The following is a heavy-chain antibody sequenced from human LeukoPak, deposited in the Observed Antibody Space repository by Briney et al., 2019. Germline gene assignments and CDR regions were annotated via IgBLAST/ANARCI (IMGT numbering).Heavy chain of an antibody. CDR1: GGTFSSYA. D-gene: IGHD5-18*01. CDR3: AREGGYSYGYALDY. CDR2: IIPILGIA. J-gene: IGHJ4*02. Sequence: GASVKVSCKASGGTFSSYAISWVRQAPGQGLEWMGRIIPILGIANYAQKSQGRVTITADKSTSTAYMELSSLRSEDTAVYYCAREGGYSYGYALDYWGQGTLVTVSS. V-gene: IGHV1-69*04.